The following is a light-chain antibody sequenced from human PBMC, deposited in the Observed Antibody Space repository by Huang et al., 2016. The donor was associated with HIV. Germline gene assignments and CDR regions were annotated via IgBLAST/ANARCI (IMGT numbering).Light chain of an antibody. CDR1: QAISNS. V-gene: IGKV1-NL1*01. CDR3: QQYFTTPLA. Sequence: IQMTQSPSSLSASVGDRVTITCRASQAISNSLVWYQQKPGKAPKLLLFAASRLDSGVQSRLRGRGSVTDDTLTISSLQPDDFATYYCQQYFTTPLAFGGGTKVEIK. CDR2: AAS. J-gene: IGKJ4*01.